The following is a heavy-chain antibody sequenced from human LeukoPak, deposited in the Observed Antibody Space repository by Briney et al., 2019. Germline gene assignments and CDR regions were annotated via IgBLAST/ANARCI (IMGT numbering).Heavy chain of an antibody. CDR3: ATDGYSYGKYYFDY. Sequence: ASVKVSCKASGYTFTSYGISWVRQAPGKGLEWMGGFDPEDGETIYAQKFQGRVTMTEDTSTDTAYMELSSLRSEDTAVYYCATDGYSYGKYYFDYWGQGTLVTVSS. CDR1: GYTFTSYG. V-gene: IGHV1-24*01. CDR2: FDPEDGET. D-gene: IGHD5-18*01. J-gene: IGHJ4*02.